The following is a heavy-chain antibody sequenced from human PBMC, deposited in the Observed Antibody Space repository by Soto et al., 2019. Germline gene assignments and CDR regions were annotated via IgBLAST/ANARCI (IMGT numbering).Heavy chain of an antibody. D-gene: IGHD6-19*01. V-gene: IGHV3-23*01. CDR2: ISGSGGST. CDR3: TRRGEGRSAWVHAMDV. CDR1: GFTFSSYA. Sequence: GGSLRLSCAASGFTFSSYAMSWVRQAPGKGLEWVSAISGSGGSTYYADSVKGRFTISRDNSKNTLYLQVNSLITEDTAVYYCTRRGEGRSAWVHAMDVWGQGTTVTVSS. J-gene: IGHJ6*02.